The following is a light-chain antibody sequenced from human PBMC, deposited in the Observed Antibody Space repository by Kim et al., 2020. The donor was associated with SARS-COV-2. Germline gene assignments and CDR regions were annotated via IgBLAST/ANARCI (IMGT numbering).Light chain of an antibody. CDR2: AVS. CDR1: SSDVGAYSY. Sequence: GQSIAISCTGTSSDVGAYSYVSWFQQHPGKAPKLMIYAVSNRPSGISDRFSGSKSGNTASLTISGLQAEDEADYYCISYTNSDSWVFGGGTKLTVL. CDR3: ISYTNSDSWV. V-gene: IGLV2-14*03. J-gene: IGLJ3*02.